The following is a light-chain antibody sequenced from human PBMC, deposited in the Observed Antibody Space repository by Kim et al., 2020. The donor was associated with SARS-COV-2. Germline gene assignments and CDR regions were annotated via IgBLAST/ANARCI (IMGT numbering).Light chain of an antibody. J-gene: IGKJ5*01. V-gene: IGKV3-15*01. CDR1: ESVSTN. CDR3: QQYNHWPD. CDR2: DAS. Sequence: EIVMTQSPVTLSVSPGERATLSCRASESVSTNLAWYQQKPGQAPRLLIYDASTRATGIPARFSGSGSGTEFTLTISNLQSEDFEVYYCQQYNHWPDFGQGTRLEIK.